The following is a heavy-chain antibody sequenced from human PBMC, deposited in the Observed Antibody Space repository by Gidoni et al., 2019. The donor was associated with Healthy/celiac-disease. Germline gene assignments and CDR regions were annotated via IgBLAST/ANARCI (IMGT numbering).Heavy chain of an antibody. D-gene: IGHD6-19*01. Sequence: EVQLVESGGGLVRPGRSLGLSLSASAFTFDDYAMHWVRQAPGKGLEWVSGISWNSGSIGYADSVKGRFTISRDNAKNSLYLQMNSLRAEDTALYYCAKDRYSSGWACDYWGQGTLVTVSS. CDR1: AFTFDDYA. CDR3: AKDRYSSGWACDY. J-gene: IGHJ4*02. CDR2: ISWNSGSI. V-gene: IGHV3-9*01.